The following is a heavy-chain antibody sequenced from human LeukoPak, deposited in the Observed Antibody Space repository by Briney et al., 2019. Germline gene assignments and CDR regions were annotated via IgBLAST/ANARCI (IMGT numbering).Heavy chain of an antibody. V-gene: IGHV4-31*03. CDR3: ARDNVALSYFDY. CDR1: GGSISSGGYY. Sequence: SETLSLTCTVSGGSISSGGYYWSWIRQHPGKGLEWIGYIYYSGSTYYNPSLKSRVTISVDTSKNQFSLKLCSVTAADTAVYYCARDNVALSYFDYWGQGTLVTVSS. CDR2: IYYSGST. D-gene: IGHD2-15*01. J-gene: IGHJ4*02.